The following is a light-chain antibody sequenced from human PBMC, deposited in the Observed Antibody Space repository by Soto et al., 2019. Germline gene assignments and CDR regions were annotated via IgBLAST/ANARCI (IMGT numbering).Light chain of an antibody. CDR2: EVR. Sequence: QSVLTQPASVSGSPGQSISISCTGTNNDIGRFDFVSWYQQYPGKSPKLILYEVRARPSGISSRFSGSKSGNTASLTISGLQAEDEADYYCSSYTSSSTLFGTGTKVTVL. CDR3: SSYTSSSTL. J-gene: IGLJ1*01. CDR1: NNDIGRFDF. V-gene: IGLV2-14*01.